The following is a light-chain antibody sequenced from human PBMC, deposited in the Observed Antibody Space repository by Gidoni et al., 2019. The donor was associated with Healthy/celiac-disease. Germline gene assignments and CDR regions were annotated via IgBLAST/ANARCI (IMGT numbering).Light chain of an antibody. J-gene: IGLJ2*01. V-gene: IGLV2-14*01. CDR3: SSYTSSSPNVV. Sequence: QAALPQPASVSGSPKQSITISCTGTSSDVGGYNYVSWYQQHPGKAPKLMIYDVSNRTSGVSNRFSGSQSGNTASLTISGLQAEDEADYYCSSYTSSSPNVVFGAGTKLTVL. CDR2: DVS. CDR1: SSDVGGYNY.